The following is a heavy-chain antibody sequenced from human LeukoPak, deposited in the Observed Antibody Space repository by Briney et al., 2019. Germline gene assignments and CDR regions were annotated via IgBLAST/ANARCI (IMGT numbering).Heavy chain of an antibody. V-gene: IGHV4-31*03. J-gene: IGHJ6*02. Sequence: SSETLSLTCTVSGGSISSGGYYWSWIRQHPGKGLEWIGYIYYSGSTYYNPSLKSRVTISVDTSKNQFSLELSSVTAADTAVYYCASLRYCSGGSCYWDYYYGMDVWGQGTTVTVSS. CDR2: IYYSGST. CDR3: ASLRYCSGGSCYWDYYYGMDV. D-gene: IGHD2-15*01. CDR1: GGSISSGGYY.